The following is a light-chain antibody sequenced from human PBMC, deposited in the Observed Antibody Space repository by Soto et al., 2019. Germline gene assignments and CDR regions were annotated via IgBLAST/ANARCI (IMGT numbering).Light chain of an antibody. Sequence: DIQVTQSPSSLSASVGDRVTITCRASQSIASYFNWYQQKPGRAPKLLISAASSLQSGVPSRFSGSGSGTDFTLTISSLQPEDFATYYCQQSSSTPWTFGQGTKVEIK. CDR1: QSIASY. CDR2: AAS. V-gene: IGKV1-39*01. CDR3: QQSSSTPWT. J-gene: IGKJ1*01.